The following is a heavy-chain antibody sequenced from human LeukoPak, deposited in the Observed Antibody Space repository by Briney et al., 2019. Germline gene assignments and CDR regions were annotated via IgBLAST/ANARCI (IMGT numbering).Heavy chain of an antibody. J-gene: IGHJ6*02. CDR3: AREQYYDILTGYYNYYYGMDV. D-gene: IGHD3-9*01. CDR2: ISGSGGST. Sequence: GGSLRLSCAASAFTFNTYWMHWVRQAPGRGLEWVSGISGSGGSTHYADSVKGRFTISRDNSKNTLYLQMNSLRAEDTAVYYCAREQYYDILTGYYNYYYGMDVWGQGTTVTVSS. CDR1: AFTFNTYW. V-gene: IGHV3-23*01.